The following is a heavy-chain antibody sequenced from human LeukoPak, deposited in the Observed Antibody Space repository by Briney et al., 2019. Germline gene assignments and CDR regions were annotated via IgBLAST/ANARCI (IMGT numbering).Heavy chain of an antibody. CDR1: GFTFSSYS. J-gene: IGHJ3*02. CDR2: ISSSSNTI. Sequence: GGSLRLSCAASGFTFSSYSMNWVRQAPGKGLEWVSYISSSSNTIYYADSVKGRFTISRDNSKNSLSLQMNSLRDEDTAVYYCAREVRAGGDAFDIWGQGTMVTVSS. V-gene: IGHV3-48*02. CDR3: AREVRAGGDAFDI.